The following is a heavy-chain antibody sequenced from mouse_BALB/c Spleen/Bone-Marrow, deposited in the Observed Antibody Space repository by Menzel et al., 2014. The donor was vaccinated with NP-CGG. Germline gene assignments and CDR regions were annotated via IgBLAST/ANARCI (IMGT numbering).Heavy chain of an antibody. Sequence: QVQLQQSGAELVKPGASVKLSCKASGYTFTSYYMYRVKQRPGQGLEWIGGINPSNGGTNFNEKFKSKATLTVDKSSSTAYMQLSSLTSEDSAVYYCTRGLRAWFAYWGQGTLVTVSA. CDR1: GYTFTSYY. CDR3: TRGLRAWFAY. V-gene: IGHV1S81*02. CDR2: INPSNGGT. J-gene: IGHJ3*01. D-gene: IGHD3-1*01.